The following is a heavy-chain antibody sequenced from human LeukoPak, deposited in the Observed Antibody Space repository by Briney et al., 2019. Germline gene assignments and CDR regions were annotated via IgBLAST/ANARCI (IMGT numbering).Heavy chain of an antibody. D-gene: IGHD3-22*01. CDR2: INPNNGAT. V-gene: IGHV1-2*02. J-gene: IGHJ4*02. Sequence: ASVKVSCKSSGYTFTGYYIHWVRQAPGQGLEWMGWINPNNGATTYAQKFQDSVSMTRDTSVSTAYMELRWLRSVDSAMYFCARGSGLPDSNGFHYFDYWGQGTLVAVSS. CDR1: GYTFTGYY. CDR3: ARGSGLPDSNGFHYFDY.